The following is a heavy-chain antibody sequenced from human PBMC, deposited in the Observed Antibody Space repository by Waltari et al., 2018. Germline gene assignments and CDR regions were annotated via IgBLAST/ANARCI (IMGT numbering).Heavy chain of an antibody. CDR1: GFTLSSYW. V-gene: IGHV3-74*01. D-gene: IGHD3-10*01. Sequence: EVQLVESGGGLVQPGGSLRLSCAASGFTLSSYWMHWVRQVPGKGLVWVSRVNPVGSTINYADAVRGRFTISRDSAKNTLYLQMNSLRAEDTAVYYCTKDTFGEYDSWGQGTLVTVSS. J-gene: IGHJ4*02. CDR2: VNPVGSTI. CDR3: TKDTFGEYDS.